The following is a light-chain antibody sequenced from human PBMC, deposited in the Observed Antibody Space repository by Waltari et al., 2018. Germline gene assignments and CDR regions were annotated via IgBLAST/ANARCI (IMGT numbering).Light chain of an antibody. CDR3: QVWDGTSEQPV. Sequence: SYVLTQPHSVSVAPGKTARITCGGNDIGSQSLHWYQQKPGQALVMVIVLVSDRPSGSSERFSGSKSGNTATLTMSRGEGGDEADYFCQVWDGTSEQPVFGGWTKLTVL. CDR2: LVS. CDR1: DIGSQS. J-gene: IGLJ2*01. V-gene: IGLV3-21*04.